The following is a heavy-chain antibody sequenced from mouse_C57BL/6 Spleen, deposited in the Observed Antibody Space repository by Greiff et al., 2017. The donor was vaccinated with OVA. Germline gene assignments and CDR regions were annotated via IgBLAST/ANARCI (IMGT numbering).Heavy chain of an antibody. D-gene: IGHD1-1*01. V-gene: IGHV3-6*01. CDR1: GYSITSGYY. CDR3: ARADYYGSSWYFDV. Sequence: EVQLQESGPGLVKPSQSLSLTCSVTGYSITSGYYWNWIRQFPGNKLEWMGYISYDGSNNYNPSLKNRISITRDTSKNQFFLKLNSVTTEDTATYYCARADYYGSSWYFDVWGTGTTVTVSS. J-gene: IGHJ1*03. CDR2: ISYDGSN.